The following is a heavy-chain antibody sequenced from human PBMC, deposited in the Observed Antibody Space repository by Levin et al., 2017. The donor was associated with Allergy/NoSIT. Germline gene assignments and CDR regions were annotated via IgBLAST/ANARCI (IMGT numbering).Heavy chain of an antibody. D-gene: IGHD3-10*01. CDR2: IKQDGSDK. V-gene: IGHV3-7*01. CDR3: ARDHDGEDEYFDF. CDR1: GFTFRTFW. Sequence: GGSLRLSCAASGFTFRTFWMAWVRQAPGKGPEWVANIKQDGSDKYYVDSVEGRFTVSRDNAKNSLYLQMNSLRVEDTAVYYCARDHDGEDEYFDFWGQGTLVTVCS. J-gene: IGHJ4*02.